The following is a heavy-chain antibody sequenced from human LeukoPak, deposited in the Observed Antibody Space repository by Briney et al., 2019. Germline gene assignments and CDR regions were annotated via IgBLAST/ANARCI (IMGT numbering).Heavy chain of an antibody. CDR1: GGSISSGGYS. Sequence: SSKTLSLTCAVSGGSISSGGYSWSWIRQPPGEGLEWIGYIYHSGSTYYNPSLKSRVTISVDRSKNQFSLKLSSVTAADTAVYYCARAPHADAFDIWGQGTMVTVSS. V-gene: IGHV4-30-2*01. CDR3: ARAPHADAFDI. CDR2: IYHSGST. J-gene: IGHJ3*02.